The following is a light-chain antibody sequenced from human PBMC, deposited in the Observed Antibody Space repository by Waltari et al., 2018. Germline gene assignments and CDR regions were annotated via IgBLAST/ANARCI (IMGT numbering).Light chain of an antibody. CDR2: AAN. CDR3: QQYYTYPWT. J-gene: IGKJ2*01. V-gene: IGKV1-16*02. CDR1: QDISNF. Sequence: DVQMTLSPSSLSASVGDRVTITCRATQDISNFLAWFQVKPGKAPKSLIYAANSLQSGVPSHFSGSGSGTEFTLTITSLHPEDSATYYCQQYYTYPWTFGQGTNLEIK.